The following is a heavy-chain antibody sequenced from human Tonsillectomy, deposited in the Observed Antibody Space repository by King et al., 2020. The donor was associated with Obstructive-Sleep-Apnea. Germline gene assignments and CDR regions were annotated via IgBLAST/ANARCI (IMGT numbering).Heavy chain of an antibody. V-gene: IGHV3-30-3*01. CDR1: GFTFSSYA. CDR2: ISYDTGTNK. D-gene: IGHD3-22*01. Sequence: VQLVESGGDVVQPGRSLRLSCAGSGFTFSSYAIHLVREATGKGLERGAVISYDTGTNKFYTDSVKGRFTISRDNPKNTMYLHMNSLRAEDTAVYFCASGSGYYYFEYWGQGTLVTVSS. CDR3: ASGSGYYYFEY. J-gene: IGHJ4*02.